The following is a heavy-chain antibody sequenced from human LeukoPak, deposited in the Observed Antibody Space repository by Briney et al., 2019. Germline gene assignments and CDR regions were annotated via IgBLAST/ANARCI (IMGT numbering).Heavy chain of an antibody. CDR1: GFTFSSYA. CDR2: ISYDGSNK. Sequence: GRSLRLSCAASGFTFSSYAMHWVRQAPGKGLEWVAVISYDGSNKYYADSVKGRFTISRDNSKNTLYLQMNSLRAEGTAVYYCAKDRVAAAGWDYWGQGTLVTVSS. J-gene: IGHJ4*02. V-gene: IGHV3-30-3*01. D-gene: IGHD6-13*01. CDR3: AKDRVAAAGWDY.